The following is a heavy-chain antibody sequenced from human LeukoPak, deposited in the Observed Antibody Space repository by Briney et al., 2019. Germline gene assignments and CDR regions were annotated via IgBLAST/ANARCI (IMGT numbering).Heavy chain of an antibody. CDR3: ARVITMVRGVNNWFDP. CDR1: GYTFTSYG. V-gene: IGHV1-18*01. D-gene: IGHD3-10*01. J-gene: IGHJ5*02. Sequence: ASVKVSCKASGYTFTSYGISWVRQAPGQGLEWMGLISAYNGNTNYAQKLQGRVTMTTDTSTSTAYMELRSLRSDDTAVYYCARVITMVRGVNNWFDPWGQGTLVTVSS. CDR2: ISAYNGNT.